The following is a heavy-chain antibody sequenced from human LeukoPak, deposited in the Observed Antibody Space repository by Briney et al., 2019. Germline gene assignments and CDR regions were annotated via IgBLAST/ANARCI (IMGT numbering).Heavy chain of an antibody. CDR3: AKVRGGNDYGDYWDAFDI. Sequence: PGGSLRLSCAASGFTFSSYWMHWVRQAPGKGLVWVSRIKSDGSSASYADSVKGRFTISRDNAKNTLYLQMNSLRAEDTAVYYCAKVRGGNDYGDYWDAFDIWGQGTMVTVSS. CDR2: IKSDGSSA. D-gene: IGHD4-17*01. J-gene: IGHJ3*02. V-gene: IGHV3-74*01. CDR1: GFTFSSYW.